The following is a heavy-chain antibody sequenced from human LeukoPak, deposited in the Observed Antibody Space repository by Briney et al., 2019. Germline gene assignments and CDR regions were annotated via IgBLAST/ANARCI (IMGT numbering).Heavy chain of an antibody. CDR1: GFPLRSYV. D-gene: IGHD3-16*01. Sequence: QPGGSLRLSCAASGFPLRSYVMSWVRQAPGKGLEWVSAISGSGGSTYYADSVKGRFTISRDNSKNTLYLQMNSLKAEDTALYYCAKGRWGFDYWGQGTLVTVSS. V-gene: IGHV3-23*01. J-gene: IGHJ4*02. CDR2: ISGSGGST. CDR3: AKGRWGFDY.